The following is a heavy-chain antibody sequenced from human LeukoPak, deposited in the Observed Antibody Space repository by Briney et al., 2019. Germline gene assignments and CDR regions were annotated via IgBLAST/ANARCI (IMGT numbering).Heavy chain of an antibody. Sequence: GASVKVSCKVSGYTLTELSMHWVRQAPGKGLEWMGGFDPEDGETIYAQKFQGRVTMTEDTSTDTAYMELSSLRSEDTAVYYCALVVVPAAELYIFANYYYGMDVWGQGTTVTVSS. CDR2: FDPEDGET. J-gene: IGHJ6*02. V-gene: IGHV1-24*01. CDR3: ALVVVPAAELYIFANYYYGMDV. D-gene: IGHD2-2*01. CDR1: GYTLTELS.